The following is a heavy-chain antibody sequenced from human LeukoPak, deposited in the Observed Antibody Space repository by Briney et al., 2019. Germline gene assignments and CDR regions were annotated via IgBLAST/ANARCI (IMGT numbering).Heavy chain of an antibody. Sequence: ASVKVSCKASGYTFTGYYMHWVRQAPGQGLEWMGWINPNSGGTNYAQKFQGRVTMTRDTSISTAYMELSRLRSDDTAVYYCARDPLITMVRGVTYYYYYMDVWGKGTTVTVSS. CDR1: GYTFTGYY. D-gene: IGHD3-10*01. CDR2: INPNSGGT. V-gene: IGHV1-2*02. CDR3: ARDPLITMVRGVTYYYYYMDV. J-gene: IGHJ6*03.